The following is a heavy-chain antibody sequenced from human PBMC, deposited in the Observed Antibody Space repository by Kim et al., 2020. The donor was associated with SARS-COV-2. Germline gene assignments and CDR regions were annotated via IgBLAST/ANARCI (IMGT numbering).Heavy chain of an antibody. CDR3: AKEGEGDYCFDY. Sequence: HADCETCRLTVSRDNSKSTLYQQINCLRAEDTAVYYCAKEGEGDYCFDYWGQGTLVTVSS. J-gene: IGHJ4*02. V-gene: IGHV3-23*01. D-gene: IGHD4-17*01.